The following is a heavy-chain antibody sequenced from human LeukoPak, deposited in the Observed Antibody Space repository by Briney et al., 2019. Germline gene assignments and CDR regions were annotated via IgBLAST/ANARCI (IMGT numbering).Heavy chain of an antibody. CDR3: ARASLEEAFDI. V-gene: IGHV3-23*01. Sequence: GGSLRLSCAASGLTFSSYAMSWVRQAPGKGLEWVSSISGSGGSTYYADSVKGRFTISRDNSQNTLYLQMNSLRAEDTAVYYCARASLEEAFDIWGQGTMVTVSS. CDR1: GLTFSSYA. J-gene: IGHJ3*02. CDR2: ISGSGGST.